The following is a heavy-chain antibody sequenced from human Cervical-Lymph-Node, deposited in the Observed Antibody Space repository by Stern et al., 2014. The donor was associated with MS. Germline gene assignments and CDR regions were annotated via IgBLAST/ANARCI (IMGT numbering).Heavy chain of an antibody. D-gene: IGHD4/OR15-4a*01. CDR2: VSYDGSDK. CDR1: RFTFSSYG. CDR3: AKDGSSANYAGFFDY. Sequence: VQLVESGGGVVQPGRSLRLSCAASRFTFSSYGMHWVRQAPGKGLEWVAVVSYDGSDKYYEDSVKGRFTVSRDNSKNTLYLQMNSLRAEDTAVYYCAKDGSSANYAGFFDYWGQGTLVTVSS. V-gene: IGHV3-30*18. J-gene: IGHJ4*02.